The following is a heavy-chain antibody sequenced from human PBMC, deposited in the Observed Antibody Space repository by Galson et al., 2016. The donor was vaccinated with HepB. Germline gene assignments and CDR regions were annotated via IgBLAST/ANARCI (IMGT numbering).Heavy chain of an antibody. CDR1: GFTFSAYY. CDR3: ARGDSTGRYHYYMDV. CDR2: ISSRSTYS. V-gene: IGHV3-11*06. Sequence: SLRLSCAASGFTFSAYYMSWIRQAPGKGLEWVSYISSRSTYSNYADSVKGRFTISRDNTKDSLSLQMNSLRAVDTAVYYCARGDSTGRYHYYMDVWGKGTTVTVSS. J-gene: IGHJ6*03. D-gene: IGHD2-2*01.